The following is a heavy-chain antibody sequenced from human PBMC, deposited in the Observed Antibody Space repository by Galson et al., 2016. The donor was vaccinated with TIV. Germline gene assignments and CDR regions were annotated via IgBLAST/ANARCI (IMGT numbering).Heavy chain of an antibody. J-gene: IGHJ4*02. CDR1: GDSLSELV. V-gene: IGHV1-24*01. CDR3: ATVAWFPGLSLDN. Sequence: SVKVFCKVSGDSLSELVMHWVRQGPGKGLEWMGGFDPEVSKTVYAQKFQGRLTMTADTSRDTAYMELGSLTFEDTAVYYCATVAWFPGLSLDNWGQGTLVTVSS. D-gene: IGHD2/OR15-2a*01. CDR2: FDPEVSKT.